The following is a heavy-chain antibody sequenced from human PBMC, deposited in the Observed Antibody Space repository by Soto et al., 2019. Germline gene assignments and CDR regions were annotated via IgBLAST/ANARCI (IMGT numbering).Heavy chain of an antibody. D-gene: IGHD2-15*01. J-gene: IGHJ4*02. V-gene: IGHV4-39*01. Sequence: QLQLQESGPGLVKPSETLSLTCTVSGGSISSSSYYWGWIRQPPGKGLECIGSIYYSGSTYYTPSPKSRVTISVDTSQNQFSRKLSSVTAADTAVYYCARHTPAISISDHWGQGTLVTVSS. CDR1: GGSISSSSYY. CDR2: IYYSGST. CDR3: ARHTPAISISDH.